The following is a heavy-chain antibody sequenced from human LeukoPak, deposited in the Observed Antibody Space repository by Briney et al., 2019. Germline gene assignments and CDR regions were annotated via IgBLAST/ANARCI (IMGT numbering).Heavy chain of an antibody. CDR3: ARGLGWFGELLEVHAFDI. CDR1: GFTFNSYD. CDR2: VSGSGGST. V-gene: IGHV3-23*01. D-gene: IGHD3-10*01. J-gene: IGHJ3*02. Sequence: GGSLRLSCAASGFTFNSYDMSWVRLAPGKGLEWVSVVSGSGGSTYYADSVKGRFTISRDNSKNTLYLQMNSLRAEDTAVYYCARGLGWFGELLEVHAFDIWGQGTMVTVSS.